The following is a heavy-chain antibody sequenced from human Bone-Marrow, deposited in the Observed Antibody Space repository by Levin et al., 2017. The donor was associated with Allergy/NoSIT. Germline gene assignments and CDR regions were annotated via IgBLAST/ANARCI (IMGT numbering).Heavy chain of an antibody. CDR1: GGSISSYT. J-gene: IGHJ4*02. V-gene: IGHV4-59*01. CDR2: ISYSGSP. Sequence: MASETLSLSCTVFGGSISSYTLSWIRQPPGKGLEWIGHISYSGSPNYNPSLKSRITMSLDTSNKQFSLNLTSVTAADTAVYYCATEYGQVLWDRWGQGTLVTVSA. D-gene: IGHD2-2*01. CDR3: ATEYGQVLWDR.